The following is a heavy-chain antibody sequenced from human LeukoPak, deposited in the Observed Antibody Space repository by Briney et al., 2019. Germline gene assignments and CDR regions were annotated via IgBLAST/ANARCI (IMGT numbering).Heavy chain of an antibody. J-gene: IGHJ4*02. Sequence: SETLSLTCSVSGGSISIYSWTWIRQPPGKGLEWIGFIDYSGSSNYNPSLKSRVTISADPSTNHFSLSLTSVTAADTAVYYCARSALDTSGSYYNPQPFDYWGQGALVTVSS. CDR2: IDYSGSS. CDR3: ARSALDTSGSYYNPQPFDY. V-gene: IGHV4-59*13. CDR1: GGSISIYS. D-gene: IGHD3-10*01.